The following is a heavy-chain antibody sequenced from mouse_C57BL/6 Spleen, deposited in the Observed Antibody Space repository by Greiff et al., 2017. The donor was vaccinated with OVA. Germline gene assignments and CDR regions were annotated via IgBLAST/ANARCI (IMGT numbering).Heavy chain of an antibody. CDR3: ARSGLTTVVAYYFDY. CDR1: GYAFSSYW. V-gene: IGHV1-80*01. CDR2: IYPGDGDT. D-gene: IGHD1-1*01. Sequence: VQLQQSGAELVKPGASVKISCKASGYAFSSYWMNWVKQRPGKGLEWIGQIYPGDGDTNYNGKFKGKATLTADKSSSTAYMQLSSLTSEDSAVYFCARSGLTTVVAYYFDYWGQGTTLTVSS. J-gene: IGHJ2*01.